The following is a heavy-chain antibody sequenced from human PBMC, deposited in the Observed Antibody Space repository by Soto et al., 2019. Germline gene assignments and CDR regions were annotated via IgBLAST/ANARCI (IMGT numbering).Heavy chain of an antibody. V-gene: IGHV3-23*01. CDR1: GFMFSSYA. CDR2: ISASGGTA. Sequence: GGSLRLSCAASGFMFSSYAMSWVRQAPGKGLEWVSSISASGGTANLADSVEGRCTISRDNSKSTLYLQMNGLRAEDTAVYYCAKLTYPSDSTGYYYERVSGWIDSWGQGTLVTVSS. D-gene: IGHD3-22*01. CDR3: AKLTYPSDSTGYYYERVSGWIDS. J-gene: IGHJ5*01.